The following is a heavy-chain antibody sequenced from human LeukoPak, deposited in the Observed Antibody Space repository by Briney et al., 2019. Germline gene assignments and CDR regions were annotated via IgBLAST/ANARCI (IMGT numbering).Heavy chain of an antibody. CDR2: ISPDGNIE. D-gene: IGHD1/OR15-1a*01. CDR1: GFTFTTFG. Sequence: PGGSLRLSCAASGFTFTTFGIHWVRQAPGKGLEWVAAISPDGNIEYYTDSVKGRFTISRDNSKNMIYLQMNSLRGGDSAVYYCAKINNDDDYWGQGTLVTVSS. J-gene: IGHJ4*02. V-gene: IGHV3-30*18. CDR3: AKINNDDDY.